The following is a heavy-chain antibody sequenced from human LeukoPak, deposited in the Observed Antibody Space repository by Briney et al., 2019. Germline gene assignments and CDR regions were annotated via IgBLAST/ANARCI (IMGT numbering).Heavy chain of an antibody. CDR1: GGSFSGYY. V-gene: IGHV4-34*01. Sequence: SETPSLTCAVYGGSFSGYYWSWIRQPPGKGLEWIGEINHSGSTNYNPSLKSRVTISVDTSKNQFSLKLSSVTAADTAVYYCARNVYYYYGMDVWGQGTAVTVSS. CDR2: INHSGST. CDR3: ARNVYYYYGMDV. J-gene: IGHJ6*02. D-gene: IGHD3-10*02.